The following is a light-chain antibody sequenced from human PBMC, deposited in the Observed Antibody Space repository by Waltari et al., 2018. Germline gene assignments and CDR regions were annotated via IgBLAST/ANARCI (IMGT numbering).Light chain of an antibody. Sequence: QAVVTQEPSLTVSPGGTVTLTCDSSTGAVTSGHYPYWVQQKPGQAPRPLIYDTSDKPSWTPARVAGSLLGGKAALTLSGAQPEDEAEYYCLLSYSDTRVVGGGTKLTVL. CDR3: LLSYSDTRV. J-gene: IGLJ2*01. V-gene: IGLV7-46*01. CDR1: TGAVTSGHY. CDR2: DTS.